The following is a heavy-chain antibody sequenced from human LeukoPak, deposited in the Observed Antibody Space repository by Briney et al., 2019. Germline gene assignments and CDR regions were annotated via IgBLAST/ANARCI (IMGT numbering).Heavy chain of an antibody. D-gene: IGHD3-22*01. V-gene: IGHV1-18*01. CDR1: GYTFTSYG. J-gene: IGHJ4*02. CDR2: ISAYSGNT. CDR3: ARDVDIYYYDSSGYYPGY. Sequence: ASVKVSCKASGYTFTSYGINWVRQAPGQGLEWMGWISAYSGNTNYAQKFQDRVSMTTDTSTSTAYMELRSLRSDDTAVYYCARDVDIYYYDSSGYYPGYWGQGTLVTVSS.